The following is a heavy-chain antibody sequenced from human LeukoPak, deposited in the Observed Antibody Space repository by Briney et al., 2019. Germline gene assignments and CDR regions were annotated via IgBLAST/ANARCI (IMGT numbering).Heavy chain of an antibody. CDR3: AGSGSYYKGDAFDI. D-gene: IGHD3-10*01. CDR1: GGYISSGRYY. V-gene: IGHV4-31*03. J-gene: IGHJ3*02. Sequence: SETLSLTCTVSGGYISSGRYYWSWIRQHPGKGLEWIGYIYYSGTTYYNPSLKSRVTISVDTSKSQVSLKLSSVTAADTAVYYCAGSGSYYKGDAFDIWGQGTMVTVSS. CDR2: IYYSGTT.